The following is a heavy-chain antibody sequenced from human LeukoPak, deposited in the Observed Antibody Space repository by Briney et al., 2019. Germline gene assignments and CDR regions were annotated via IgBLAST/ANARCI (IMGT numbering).Heavy chain of an antibody. CDR3: ARGRGYCSSTSCYWWYFDL. Sequence: PSETLSLTCAVYGGSFSGYYWSWIRQPPGKGLEWIGEINHSGSTNYNPSLKSRDTISVDTSKNQFSLKLSSVTAADTAVYYCARGRGYCSSTSCYWWYFDLWGRGTLVTVSS. D-gene: IGHD2-2*01. CDR1: GGSFSGYY. V-gene: IGHV4-34*01. CDR2: INHSGST. J-gene: IGHJ2*01.